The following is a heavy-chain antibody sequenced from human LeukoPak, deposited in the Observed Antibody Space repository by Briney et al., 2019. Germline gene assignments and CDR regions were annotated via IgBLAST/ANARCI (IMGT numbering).Heavy chain of an antibody. D-gene: IGHD2-15*01. J-gene: IGHJ3*02. Sequence: ASVKVSCKASGYTFTSYGISWVRQAPGQGLEWMGIINPSGGSTSYAQKFQGRVTMTRDTSTSTVYMELSSLRSEDTAVYYCARRSGYCSGGSCYGHAFDIWGQGTMVTVSS. CDR3: ARRSGYCSGGSCYGHAFDI. V-gene: IGHV1-46*01. CDR1: GYTFTSYG. CDR2: INPSGGST.